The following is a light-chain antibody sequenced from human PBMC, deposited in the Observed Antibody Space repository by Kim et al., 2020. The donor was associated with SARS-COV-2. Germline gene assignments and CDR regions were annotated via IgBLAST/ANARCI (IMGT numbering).Light chain of an antibody. CDR3: ETWDSNIRV. V-gene: IGLV4-60*03. Sequence: SCKPTWHRGGGHSSYIIAWHQQQPGKAPRYLMKVEGSGSYNKGSGVPDRFSGSRSGADRHLTISNLQSEDEADYYCETWDSNIRVFGGGTQLTVL. J-gene: IGLJ3*02. CDR1: GGHSSYI. CDR2: VEGSGSY.